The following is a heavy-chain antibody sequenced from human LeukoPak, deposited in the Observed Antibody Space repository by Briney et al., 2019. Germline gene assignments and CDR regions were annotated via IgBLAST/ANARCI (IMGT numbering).Heavy chain of an antibody. CDR3: ARGPPSLRGVFDY. CDR1: GGSISGYH. CDR2: IYYSGSS. J-gene: IGHJ4*02. Sequence: SEALSLTCNVSGGSISGYHWSWIRQPPGKGLEWLGYIYYSGSSNYNPSLKSRVTISVDTSKNQFSLKLSSVTAADTAVYYCARGPPSLRGVFDYWGQGTLVTVSS. D-gene: IGHD3-10*01. V-gene: IGHV4-59*08.